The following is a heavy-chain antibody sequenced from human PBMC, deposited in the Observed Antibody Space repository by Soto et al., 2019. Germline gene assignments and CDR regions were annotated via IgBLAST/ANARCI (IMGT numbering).Heavy chain of an antibody. CDR2: VNHGGST. V-gene: IGHV4-34*01. Sequence: ETLSLTCAVYGGSFSGYYWTWVRQAPGKGLEWIGEVNHGGSTHYNPSLKGRVTISIDTSKNQFSLSLTSMTAADTAVFYCTRLQRRWLSSDSWGQGTLVTVSS. CDR1: GGSFSGYY. D-gene: IGHD5-12*01. CDR3: TRLQRRWLSSDS. J-gene: IGHJ4*02.